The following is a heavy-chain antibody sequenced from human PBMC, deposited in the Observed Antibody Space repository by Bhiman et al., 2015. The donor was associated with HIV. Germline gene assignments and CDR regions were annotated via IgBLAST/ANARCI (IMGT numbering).Heavy chain of an antibody. V-gene: IGHV3-23*04. J-gene: IGHJ3*01. CDR1: GLSLRSYA. CDR3: AKGEYIDSFDV. D-gene: IGHD2/OR15-2a*01. Sequence: VHLVESGGGVVQPGGSLRLSCAASGLSLRSYAINWIRQAPGKGLQWVSVISSGGGSTYYADSVRGRFITSRDNSKQMVYMQMNSLRVDDTAVYYCAKGEYIDSFDVWGQGTMVTVSS. CDR2: ISSGGGST.